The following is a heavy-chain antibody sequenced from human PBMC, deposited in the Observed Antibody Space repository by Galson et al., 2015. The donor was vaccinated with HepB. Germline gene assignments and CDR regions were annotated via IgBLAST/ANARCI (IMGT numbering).Heavy chain of an antibody. J-gene: IGHJ6*02. V-gene: IGHV3-23*01. CDR1: TFIFSPYS. CDR3: TKDPGRKPAYGMDV. CDR2: TSGSGSSR. D-gene: IGHD1-14*01. Sequence: SLRLSCAASTFIFSPYSMNWVRQAPGKGLEWVSGTSGSGSSRYYADSVKGRFTISRDNSKNTLYLQMNSLRGEDTAVYYCTKDPGRKPAYGMDVWGQGTTVTVSS.